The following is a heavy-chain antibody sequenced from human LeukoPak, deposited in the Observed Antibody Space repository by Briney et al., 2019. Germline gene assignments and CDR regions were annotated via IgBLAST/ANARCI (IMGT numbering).Heavy chain of an antibody. CDR2: IKQDGSEK. D-gene: IGHD3-9*01. V-gene: IGHV3-7*03. Sequence: PGGSLRLSCAVSGFTFRLYWMNWVRRAPGKGLEWVANIKQDGSEKNYVASVKGRFTISRDNAKNSLYLQMNNLRVEDTAMYYCAGGTGFIIKDWGQGTLVTVSS. CDR1: GFTFRLYW. CDR3: AGGTGFIIKD. J-gene: IGHJ4*02.